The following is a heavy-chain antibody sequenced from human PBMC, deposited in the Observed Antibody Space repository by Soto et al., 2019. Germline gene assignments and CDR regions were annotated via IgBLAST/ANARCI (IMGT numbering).Heavy chain of an antibody. CDR2: INSEGSST. D-gene: IGHD3-3*01. J-gene: IGHJ4*03. CDR1: GGHFSSYG. V-gene: IGHV3-74*01. Sequence: GGPLRRPWPFSGGHFSSYGRHWVSHDPGEGLVWVSRINSEGSSTSYADSVKGRFTISRDNAKNTLYLQMNSLRAEDTAFCDSARDAGYNFCDGYAVWGRGTLVSVSS. CDR3: ARDAGYNFCDGYAV.